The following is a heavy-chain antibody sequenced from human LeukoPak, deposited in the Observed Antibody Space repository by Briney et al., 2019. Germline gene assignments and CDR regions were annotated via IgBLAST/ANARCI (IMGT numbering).Heavy chain of an antibody. CDR2: INANSGTT. Sequence: PGGSLRRSCAASGFAFSVYAMSWLRQPPGKGLEWVSTINANSGTTSYAASVRGRFTISRNNSKNTLYLQLNTLRADDTATYYCAKPISGGLAVTADWFHPWGQGTLVVVSS. D-gene: IGHD6-19*01. V-gene: IGHV3-23*01. J-gene: IGHJ5*01. CDR1: GFAFSVYA. CDR3: AKPISGGLAVTADWFHP.